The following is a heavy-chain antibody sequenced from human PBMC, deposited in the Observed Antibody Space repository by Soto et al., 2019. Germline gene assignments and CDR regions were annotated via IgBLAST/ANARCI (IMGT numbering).Heavy chain of an antibody. CDR3: ARVSWREKYGMDV. CDR2: ITFSGNTV. CDR1: GFTFSDSY. J-gene: IGHJ6*02. Sequence: GGSLRLSCAASGFTFSDSYMSWIRQAPGKGLEWISYITFSGNTVYYADSLKGRFTISRDNAKNSLYLQMNRLRAEDTAVYYCARVSWREKYGMDVWGQGTTVTGLL. V-gene: IGHV3-11*01.